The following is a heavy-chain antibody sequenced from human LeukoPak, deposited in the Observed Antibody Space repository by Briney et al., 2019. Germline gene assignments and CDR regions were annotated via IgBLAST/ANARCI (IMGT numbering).Heavy chain of an antibody. CDR2: INHSGST. Sequence: PSETLSLTCAVYGGSFSGYYWSWIRQPPGKGLEWIGEINHSGSTNYNPSLKSRVTISVDTSKNQFSLKLSSVTAADTAVYYCARFVVVVAATRGYYFDYWGLGTLVTVSS. D-gene: IGHD2-15*01. V-gene: IGHV4-34*01. J-gene: IGHJ4*02. CDR1: GGSFSGYY. CDR3: ARFVVVVAATRGYYFDY.